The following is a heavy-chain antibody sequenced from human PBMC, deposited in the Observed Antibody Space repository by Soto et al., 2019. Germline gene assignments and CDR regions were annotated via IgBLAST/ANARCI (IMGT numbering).Heavy chain of an antibody. CDR2: IYYSGST. J-gene: IGHJ6*01. V-gene: IGHV4-59*01. CDR1: GGSISSYY. Sequence: SETLSLTCTVSGGSISSYYWGWIRQPPGKGLEWIGYIYYSGSTNYNPSLKMRVTTSVDTSQTQFSLKLSSVTAAATAVYYCARGGYHVWSGYGPTDAWGQGTTVTVSS. CDR3: ARGGYHVWSGYGPTDA. D-gene: IGHD3-3*01.